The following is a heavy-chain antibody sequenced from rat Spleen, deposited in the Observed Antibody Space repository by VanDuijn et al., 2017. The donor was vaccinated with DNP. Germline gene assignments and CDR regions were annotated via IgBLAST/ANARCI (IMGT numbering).Heavy chain of an antibody. CDR2: ISYDGSRT. J-gene: IGHJ2*01. CDR1: GFTFSNYV. V-gene: IGHV5-29*01. CDR3: ARDAGGPFDY. Sequence: EVQLVESGGGLVQPGRSLKLSCAASGFTFSNYVMAWVRQAPKKGLEWVATISYDGSRTYYRDSVKGRFTISRDNANGTLYLQMDNLRSEDTATYYCARDAGGPFDYWGQGVMVTVSS. D-gene: IGHD1-11*01.